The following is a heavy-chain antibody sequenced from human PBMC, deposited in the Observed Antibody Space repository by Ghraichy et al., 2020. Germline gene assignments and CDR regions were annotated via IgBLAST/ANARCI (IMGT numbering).Heavy chain of an antibody. CDR2: ISWDGGST. Sequence: GGSLRLSCAASRFTFDDYAMHWVRQAPGKGLEWVSLISWDGGSTYYADSVKGRFTISRDNSKNSLYLQMNSLRAEDTALYYCAKDLDTAMVTGGFDYWGQGTLVTVSS. D-gene: IGHD5-18*01. V-gene: IGHV3-43D*04. J-gene: IGHJ4*02. CDR3: AKDLDTAMVTGGFDY. CDR1: RFTFDDYA.